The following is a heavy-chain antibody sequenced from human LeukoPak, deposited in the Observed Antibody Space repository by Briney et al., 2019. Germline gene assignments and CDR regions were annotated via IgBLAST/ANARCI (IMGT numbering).Heavy chain of an antibody. CDR1: GVSVSTTGVA. CDR2: IYWNEDK. CDR3: GHSAIDVAGPAFAH. D-gene: IGHD6-19*01. Sequence: SGPTLVNPTQTLALTCTLSGVSVSTTGVAVGWIRQPPRKALEWLALIYWNEDKRYGPSLKSRLTITKDTSKNLVVLTMTNMDRVDTATYYCGHSAIDVAGPAFAHWGQGTLVSVSS. J-gene: IGHJ4*02. V-gene: IGHV2-5*01.